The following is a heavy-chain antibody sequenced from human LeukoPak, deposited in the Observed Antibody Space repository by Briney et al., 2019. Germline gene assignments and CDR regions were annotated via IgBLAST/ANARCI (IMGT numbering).Heavy chain of an antibody. CDR3: ARLYYYDSSGYYYVDY. V-gene: IGHV4-31*03. J-gene: IGHJ4*02. CDR2: IYYSGST. Sequence: SQTLSLTCTVSGGSISSGGYYWSWIRQHPGKGLEWIGYIYYSGSTYYNPSLKSRVTISVDTSKNQFSLKLSSVTAADTAVYYCARLYYYDSSGYYYVDYWGQGTLVTVSS. CDR1: GGSISSGGYY. D-gene: IGHD3-22*01.